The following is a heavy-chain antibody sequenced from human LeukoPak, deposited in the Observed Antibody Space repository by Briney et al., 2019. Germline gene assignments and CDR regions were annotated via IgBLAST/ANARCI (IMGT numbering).Heavy chain of an antibody. CDR3: AKDGIGGIYYDSSGYFDN. V-gene: IGHV3-23*01. Sequence: GGSLRLSCAASGFTFNNYAMSWVRQAPGKGLEWVSAISGSGGSTYYADPLKGRFTISRDNSKNTLYLQMNSLRAEDTALYYCAKDGIGGIYYDSSGYFDNWGQGTPVTVSS. CDR2: ISGSGGST. CDR1: GFTFNNYA. D-gene: IGHD3-22*01. J-gene: IGHJ4*02.